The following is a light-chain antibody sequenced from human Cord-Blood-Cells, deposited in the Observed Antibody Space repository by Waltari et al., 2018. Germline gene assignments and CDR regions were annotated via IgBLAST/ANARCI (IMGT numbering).Light chain of an antibody. V-gene: IGKV4-1*01. CDR2: WAS. Sequence: IVMTQSPASLAVSLGERATINCKSSQSVLYSSNNKNYLAWYQQKPGQPPKLLIYWASTRESGVPYRFSGSGSGTDFTLTISSLQAEDVAVYYCQQYYSTPITFGQGTRLEIK. CDR1: QSVLYSSNNKNY. J-gene: IGKJ5*01. CDR3: QQYYSTPIT.